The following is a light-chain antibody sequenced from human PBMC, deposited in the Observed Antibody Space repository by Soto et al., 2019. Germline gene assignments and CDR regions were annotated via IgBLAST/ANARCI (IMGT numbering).Light chain of an antibody. CDR1: SSDVGGHNY. CDR2: EVS. J-gene: IGLJ3*02. Sequence: QSVLTQSPSASGSPGQSVTISCTGTSSDVGGHNYVSWYQHHPGKAPKLIIYEVSKRPSGVPDRFSGSKSCNTASLTVSGLQAEDEAVYYCSSTAGNNNLVFGGGTKLTVL. CDR3: SSTAGNNNLV. V-gene: IGLV2-8*01.